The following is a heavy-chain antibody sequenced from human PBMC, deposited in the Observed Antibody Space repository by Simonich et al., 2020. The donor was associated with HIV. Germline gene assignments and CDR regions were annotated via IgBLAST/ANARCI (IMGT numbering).Heavy chain of an antibody. CDR3: VRRLAVAGTYWYFDL. CDR1: GYSFTSYW. D-gene: IGHD6-19*01. V-gene: IGHV5-51*03. Sequence: EMQLVQSGAEVKKPGESLKISCKGSGYSFTSYWIGWVRQMPGKGLEWMGIIYPGDSDTRYRPSFQGQVTISADKSISTAYLQWSSLKASDTAMYYCVRRLAVAGTYWYFDLWGRGTLVTVSS. CDR2: IYPGDSDT. J-gene: IGHJ2*01.